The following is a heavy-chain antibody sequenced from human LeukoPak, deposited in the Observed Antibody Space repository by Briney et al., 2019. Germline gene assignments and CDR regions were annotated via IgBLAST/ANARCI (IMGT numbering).Heavy chain of an antibody. CDR2: ISSGGYTI. CDR3: ARDPGKVRDGYNP. V-gene: IGHV3-48*02. D-gene: IGHD5-24*01. Sequence: GGPLRLSCAASGFTFSSYSMNWVRQAPGKGLEWISYISSGGYTIYYADSVKGRFTISRDNAKNSLYLQMNSLRDEDTAVYYCARDPGKVRDGYNPWGQGTLVTVSS. J-gene: IGHJ5*02. CDR1: GFTFSSYS.